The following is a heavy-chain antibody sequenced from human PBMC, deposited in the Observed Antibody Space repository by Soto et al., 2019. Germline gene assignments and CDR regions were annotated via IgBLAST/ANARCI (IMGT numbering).Heavy chain of an antibody. J-gene: IGHJ4*02. CDR1: GFSFSTYP. CDR3: VKKRSYDRTNYDHFDY. V-gene: IGHV3-23*01. CDR2: ISANGRGT. Sequence: EVQLLESGGGLVQPGGSLRLSCATSGFSFSTYPMSWVRQAPGKGLEWVTAISANGRGTSYADSVKGRFTILRDNSKNTLFLQMISLRADDTAVYFCVKKRSYDRTNYDHFDYWGQGTLVTVSS. D-gene: IGHD3-22*01.